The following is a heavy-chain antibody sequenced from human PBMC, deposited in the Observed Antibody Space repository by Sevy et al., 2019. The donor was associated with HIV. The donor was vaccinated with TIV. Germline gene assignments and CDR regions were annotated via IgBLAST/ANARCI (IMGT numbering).Heavy chain of an antibody. Sequence: SETLSLTCTVSGGSISSYYWSWIRQPPGKGLEWIGYIYYSGSTNYNPSLKSRVTISVDTSKNQFSLKLSSVTAADTAVYYCARVAYLSGYYYDSSGYSDAFDIWGQGTMVTVSS. V-gene: IGHV4-59*01. J-gene: IGHJ3*02. CDR1: GGSISSYY. CDR2: IYYSGST. CDR3: ARVAYLSGYYYDSSGYSDAFDI. D-gene: IGHD3-22*01.